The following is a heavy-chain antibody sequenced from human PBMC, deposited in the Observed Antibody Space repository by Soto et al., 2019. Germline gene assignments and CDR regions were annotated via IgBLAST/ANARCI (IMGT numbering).Heavy chain of an antibody. CDR3: ARDWNVYNYYYGMDV. CDR1: GFTFSSYA. CDR2: ISYDGSNK. J-gene: IGHJ6*02. D-gene: IGHD1-1*01. Sequence: GGSLRLSCAASGFTFSSYAMHWVRQAPGKGLEWVAVISYDGSNKYYADSVKGRFTISRDNSKNTLYLQMNSLRAEDTAVYYCARDWNVYNYYYGMDVWGQGTTVTVSS. V-gene: IGHV3-30-3*01.